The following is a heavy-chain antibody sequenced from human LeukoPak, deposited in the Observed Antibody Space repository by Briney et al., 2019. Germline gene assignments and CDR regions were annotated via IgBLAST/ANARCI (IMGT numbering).Heavy chain of an antibody. J-gene: IGHJ3*02. CDR3: ARDLYGDYAFDI. CDR1: GGSISSYY. V-gene: IGHV4-59*01. CDR2: IYDSGRT. D-gene: IGHD4-17*01. Sequence: PSETLSLTCTVSGGSISSYYWTWIRQPPGKGLEWIGYIYDSGRTNYNPSLKSRVTISVDTSRKQFSLKLSSVTAADTAVYYRARDLYGDYAFDIWGQGTLVTVSS.